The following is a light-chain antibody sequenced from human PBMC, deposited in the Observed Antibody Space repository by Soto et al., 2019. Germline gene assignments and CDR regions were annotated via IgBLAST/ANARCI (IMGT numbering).Light chain of an antibody. V-gene: IGLV2-14*03. CDR2: DVS. CDR3: NSLTTTNTYV. J-gene: IGLJ1*01. CDR1: SSDVGGFDH. Sequence: QSALTQPASVSGSPGQSITISCTGASSDVGGFDHVSWYQQHPGKVPRLLIYDVSSRPSGVSDRFSGSKSGNTASLTISGLQAEVEADYYCNSLTTTNTYVFGTGTKLTVL.